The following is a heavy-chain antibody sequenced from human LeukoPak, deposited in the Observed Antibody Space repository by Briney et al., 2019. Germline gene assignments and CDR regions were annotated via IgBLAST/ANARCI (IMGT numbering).Heavy chain of an antibody. D-gene: IGHD2-2*01. CDR2: ISASGGST. Sequence: GGSLRLSCAASGFTFRSHDMSWVRQAPGKGLEWVSGISASGGSTFYADSVKGRFTISRDNSKNTLYLQMNSLRAEDTAVYYCAREVVPAAQYYYYGMDVWGQGTTVTVSS. CDR1: GFTFRSHD. CDR3: AREVVPAAQYYYYGMDV. V-gene: IGHV3-23*01. J-gene: IGHJ6*02.